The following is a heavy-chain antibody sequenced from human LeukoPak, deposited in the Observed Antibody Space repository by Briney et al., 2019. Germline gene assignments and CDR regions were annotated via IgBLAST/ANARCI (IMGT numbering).Heavy chain of an antibody. Sequence: GGSLRLSCAASGFTFSTYWMHWVRQAPGKGLVWLSRTSNDGSSTTYADSVKGRFTISRDNAKNTLYVQMGSLRAEDTAVYYCARGVWRSYGLDVWGQGTTVTVSS. J-gene: IGHJ6*02. V-gene: IGHV3-74*01. CDR3: ARGVWRSYGLDV. CDR2: TSNDGSST. CDR1: GFTFSTYW.